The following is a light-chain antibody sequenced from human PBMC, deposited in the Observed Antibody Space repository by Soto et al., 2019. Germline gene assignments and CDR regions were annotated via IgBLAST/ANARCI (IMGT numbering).Light chain of an antibody. CDR3: QQHSNWPYT. Sequence: EIVMTQSPDTLSVSPGERATLSCRASQSVSSKLVWYQQKPGQAPRLLIYGASSRVTGIPTRFSGSGSGTEFILTISSLQSEDFAVYYCQQHSNWPYTFGQGTKLEI. J-gene: IGKJ2*01. CDR1: QSVSSK. V-gene: IGKV3-15*01. CDR2: GAS.